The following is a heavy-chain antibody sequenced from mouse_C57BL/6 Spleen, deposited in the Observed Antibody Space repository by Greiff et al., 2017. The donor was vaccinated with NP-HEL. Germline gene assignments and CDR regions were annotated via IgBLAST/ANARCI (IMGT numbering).Heavy chain of an antibody. CDR1: GYTFTSYW. Sequence: QVQLQQSGAELVRPGSSVKLSCKASGYTFTSYWMDWVKQRPGQGLEWIGNIYPSDSETHYNQKFKDKATLTVDKSSSTAYMQLSSLTSEDSAVYYCARNWDPYAMDYWGQGTSVTVSS. CDR3: ARNWDPYAMDY. D-gene: IGHD4-1*01. V-gene: IGHV1-61*01. CDR2: IYPSDSET. J-gene: IGHJ4*01.